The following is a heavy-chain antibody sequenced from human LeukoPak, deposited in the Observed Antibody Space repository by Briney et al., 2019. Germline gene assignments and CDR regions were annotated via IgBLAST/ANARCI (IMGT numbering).Heavy chain of an antibody. J-gene: IGHJ5*02. D-gene: IGHD6-13*01. CDR3: ARRGPPSSSWFDNWFDP. V-gene: IGHV4-59*08. CDR1: GDSIRSYY. CDR2: IYYSGST. Sequence: SETLSLTCDVSGDSIRSYYWSWIRQPPGKGLEWIGYIYYSGSTNYNPSLKSRVTISVDTSKNQFSLKLSSVTAADTAVYYCARRGPPSSSWFDNWFDPWGQGTLVTVSS.